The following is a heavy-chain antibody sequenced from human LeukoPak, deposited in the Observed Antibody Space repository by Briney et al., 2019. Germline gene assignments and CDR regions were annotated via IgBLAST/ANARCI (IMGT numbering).Heavy chain of an antibody. CDR1: GFTFSSYE. Sequence: PGGSLRLSCAASGFTFSSYEMNWVRQAPGKGLEWVSYISSSGSTIYYADSVKGRFTISRDNAKNSLYLQMNSLRAEDTAVYYCAKDRVCSGGVCYFDFWGQGTLVTVSS. CDR3: AKDRVCSGGVCYFDF. V-gene: IGHV3-48*03. J-gene: IGHJ4*02. D-gene: IGHD2-15*01. CDR2: ISSSGSTI.